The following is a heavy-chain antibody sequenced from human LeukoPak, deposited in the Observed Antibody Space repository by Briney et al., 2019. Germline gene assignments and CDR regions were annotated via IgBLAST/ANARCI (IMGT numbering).Heavy chain of an antibody. J-gene: IGHJ5*02. CDR1: GFSLNTDRVG. CDR3: AHRRDSSWRFDP. D-gene: IGHD6-13*01. V-gene: IGHV2-5*02. CDR2: IFRDDDK. Sequence: SGPTLVNPTQTLTLTCTFSGFSLNTDRVGVGWVRQPPGKALEWLALIFRDDDKRYSPFLKSRLTITKDTSKNQVILTMTNMDPVDTGTYYCAHRRDSSWRFDPWGQGTLVTVSS.